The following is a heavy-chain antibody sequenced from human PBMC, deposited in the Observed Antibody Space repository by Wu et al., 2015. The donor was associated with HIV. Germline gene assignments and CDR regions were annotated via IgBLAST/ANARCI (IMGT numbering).Heavy chain of an antibody. CDR3: ARDRLGYSSSWVRRGWFDP. D-gene: IGHD6-13*01. Sequence: QVQLVQSGAEVKKPGSSVKVSCKASGGTFSSYAISWVRQAPGQGLEWMGGIIPIFGTANYAQKFQGRVTITADESTSTAYMELSSLRSEDTAVYYCARDRLGYSSSWVRRGWFDPWGQGTLVHRLL. V-gene: IGHV1-69*12. CDR1: GGTFSSYA. J-gene: IGHJ5*02. CDR2: IIPIFGTA.